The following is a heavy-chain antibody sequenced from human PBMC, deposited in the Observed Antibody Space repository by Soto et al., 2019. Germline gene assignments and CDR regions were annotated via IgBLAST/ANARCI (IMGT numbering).Heavy chain of an antibody. CDR1: GGSISSSSYC. CDR2: IYYSGST. Sequence: SETLSLTCTVSGGSISSSSYCWGRIRQPPGKGLEWIGSIYYSGSTYYNPSLKSRVTISVDASKNQFSLKLSSVTAADTAVYYCARHTPAISISDHWGQGTLVTVSS. V-gene: IGHV4-39*01. CDR3: ARHTPAISISDH. D-gene: IGHD2-15*01. J-gene: IGHJ4*02.